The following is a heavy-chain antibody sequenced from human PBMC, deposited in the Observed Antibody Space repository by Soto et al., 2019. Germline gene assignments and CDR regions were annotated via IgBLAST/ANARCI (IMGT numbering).Heavy chain of an antibody. CDR3: AKNHQRAPSRDGYNLIDY. V-gene: IGHV3-30*18. CDR1: GLSLSAYG. CDR2: IAYDGSNK. J-gene: IGHJ4*02. Sequence: GSLSLSCAASGLSLSAYGMHWVRQAPGKGLEWVAVIAYDGSNKYYADSVKGRFTISRDNSKNTLYLQMDSLRDEDTAVYYCAKNHQRAPSRDGYNLIDYWGQGTLVTVSS. D-gene: IGHD5-12*01.